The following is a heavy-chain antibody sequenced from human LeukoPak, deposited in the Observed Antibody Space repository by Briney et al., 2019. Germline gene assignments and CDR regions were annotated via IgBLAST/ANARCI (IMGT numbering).Heavy chain of an antibody. Sequence: SETLSLTCAVHGGSFSGYYWSWIRQPPGKGLEWIGEISHSGSTNYNPSLKSRVTISVDTSKNQFSLKLSSVTAADTAVYYCARILWYFDYWGQGTLVTVSS. CDR2: ISHSGST. CDR3: ARILWYFDY. CDR1: GGSFSGYY. J-gene: IGHJ4*02. V-gene: IGHV4-34*01. D-gene: IGHD3-10*01.